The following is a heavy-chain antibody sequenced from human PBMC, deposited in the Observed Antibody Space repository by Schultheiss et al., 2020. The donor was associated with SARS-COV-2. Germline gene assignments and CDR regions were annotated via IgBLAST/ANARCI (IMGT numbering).Heavy chain of an antibody. V-gene: IGHV4-38-2*01. CDR1: GYSITSAYS. Sequence: SETLSLTCAVSGYSITSAYSWCWIRLPPAKGLEWIGSISHSGSTCYNPSLKSRVTISVDTSKNQFSLKLSSVTAADTAVYYCAGGLGVYRWGQGTLVTVSS. J-gene: IGHJ5*02. CDR2: ISHSGST. CDR3: AGGLGVYR. D-gene: IGHD3-16*01.